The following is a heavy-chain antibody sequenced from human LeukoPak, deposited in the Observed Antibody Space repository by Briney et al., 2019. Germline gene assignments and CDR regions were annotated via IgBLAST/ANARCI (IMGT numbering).Heavy chain of an antibody. CDR3: ARGPDKFNGRYSYFDY. CDR1: GYPFISFG. V-gene: IGHV1-18*01. J-gene: IGHJ4*02. D-gene: IGHD5-18*01. CDR2: SSPYNGKT. Sequence: GASVKVSCKTSGYPFISFGIAWLRQAPGQGLEWLGWSSPYNGKTEYSQKLQDRVTMTTDPSTSTAYMEMRSLRSDDTAVYYCARGPDKFNGRYSYFDYWGQGTLVTVSS.